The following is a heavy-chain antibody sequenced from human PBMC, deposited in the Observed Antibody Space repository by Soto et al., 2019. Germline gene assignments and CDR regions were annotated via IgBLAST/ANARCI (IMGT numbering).Heavy chain of an antibody. CDR3: ARKILGSTTRPNYWYCDL. V-gene: IGHV3-23*01. J-gene: IGHJ2*01. CDR2: ISGGGDAA. CDR1: GFTFINYA. Sequence: EVQVLESGGGLVQPGGSLRLSCAGSGFTFINYAMNWVRQAPGKGLEWVSSISGGGDAAFFPDSVRGRFTISRDNSKNTVTLQMNSLGVDDTAVYYCARKILGSTTRPNYWYCDLWGRCTLVTVSS. D-gene: IGHD7-27*01.